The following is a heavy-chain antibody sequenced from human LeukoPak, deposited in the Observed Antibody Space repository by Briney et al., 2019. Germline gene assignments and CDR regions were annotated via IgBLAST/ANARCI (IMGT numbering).Heavy chain of an antibody. CDR2: INSDGSST. CDR3: ARDSLSDYDILTELGY. Sequence: GGSLRLSCAASGFTFSSYWMHWVRHAPGKGLAWVSRINSDGSSTSYADSVKGRFTISRDNAKNTLYLQMNSLRAEDTAVYYCARDSLSDYDILTELGYWGQGTLVTVSS. V-gene: IGHV3-74*01. D-gene: IGHD3-9*01. J-gene: IGHJ4*02. CDR1: GFTFSSYW.